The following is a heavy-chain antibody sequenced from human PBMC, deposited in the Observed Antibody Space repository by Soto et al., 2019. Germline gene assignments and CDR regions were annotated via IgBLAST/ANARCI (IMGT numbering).Heavy chain of an antibody. D-gene: IGHD3-3*01. J-gene: IGHJ6*02. V-gene: IGHV1-3*01. CDR2: INAGNGNT. CDR3: ARATYYDFWSGYSTPYYYYGMDV. Sequence: GASVKVSCKASGYTFTSYAMHWVRQAPGQRLEWVGWINAGNGNTKYSQKFQGRVTITRDTSASTAYMELSSLRSEDTAAYYCARATYYDFWSGYSTPYYYYGMDVWGQGTTVTVSS. CDR1: GYTFTSYA.